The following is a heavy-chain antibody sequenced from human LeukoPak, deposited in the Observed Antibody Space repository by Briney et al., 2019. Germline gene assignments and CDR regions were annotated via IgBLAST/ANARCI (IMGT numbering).Heavy chain of an antibody. Sequence: KTGGSLRLSCTASGYTFGDYLMSWFRQAPGKGLEWIGFIIGGTTEYAASVKGRFTISRDDSTSIAYLQMNSLTTEDTAVYYCSRGSGWLSVYWGQGTLVTVSS. J-gene: IGHJ4*02. CDR3: SRGSGWLSVY. CDR1: GYTFGDYL. V-gene: IGHV3-49*05. CDR2: IIGGTT. D-gene: IGHD6-19*01.